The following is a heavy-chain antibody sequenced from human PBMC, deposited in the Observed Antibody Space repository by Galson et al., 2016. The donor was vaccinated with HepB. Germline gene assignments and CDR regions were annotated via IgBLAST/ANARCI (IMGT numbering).Heavy chain of an antibody. Sequence: SLRLSCAASGFTFSSHAMSWVRQAPGKGLEWVSTISDGGGTYYADSVKGRFTISRDHSKKTLYLQMDSLRAEDKAVYYCAMYMTAVGGVAFDYWGQGTLVTVSS. V-gene: IGHV3-23*01. CDR1: GFTFSSHA. J-gene: IGHJ4*02. CDR2: ISDGGGT. CDR3: AMYMTAVGGVAFDY. D-gene: IGHD4-23*01.